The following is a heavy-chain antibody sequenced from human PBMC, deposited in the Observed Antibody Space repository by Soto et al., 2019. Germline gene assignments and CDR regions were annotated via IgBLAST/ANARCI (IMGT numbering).Heavy chain of an antibody. D-gene: IGHD1-20*01. V-gene: IGHV3-15*01. CDR2: IKSKSDGGTT. CDR3: ATKRTGITTIGPGY. J-gene: IGHJ4*02. CDR1: GFTFSDAW. Sequence: PGGSLRLSCAASGFTFSDAWMSWVRQAPGKGLDWVGRIKSKSDGGTTEYAAPVRGRFTISRDDSKNTVYLQMDSLKTEDTAVYYCATKRTGITTIGPGYWGQGTLVTVSS.